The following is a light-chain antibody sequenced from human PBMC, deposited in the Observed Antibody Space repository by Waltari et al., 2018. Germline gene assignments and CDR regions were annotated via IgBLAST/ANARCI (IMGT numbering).Light chain of an antibody. CDR2: GAS. J-gene: IGKJ5*01. V-gene: IGKV3-15*01. CDR3: QQYNNWLIT. CDR1: QSVSSN. Sequence: EIVMTQSPATLSVSPGERATLSCRASQSVSSNLAWYQQKPGQAPRLLIFGASSRATGIPCRLSGSGSGTEFTLTISSLQSEDFAVYYCQQYNNWLITFGQGTRLEIK.